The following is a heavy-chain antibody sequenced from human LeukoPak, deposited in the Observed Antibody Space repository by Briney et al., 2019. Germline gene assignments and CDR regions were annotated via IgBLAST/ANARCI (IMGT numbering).Heavy chain of an antibody. CDR1: GFTFSSYG. V-gene: IGHV3-30*18. Sequence: GGSLRLSCAASGFTFSSYGMHWVRQAPGKGLEWVAVISYDGSNKYYADSVKGRFTISRDNSKNTLYLQMNSLRAEDTAVYYCAKDFHELERRSSYFDYWGQGTLVTVSS. D-gene: IGHD1-1*01. CDR3: AKDFHELERRSSYFDY. J-gene: IGHJ4*02. CDR2: ISYDGSNK.